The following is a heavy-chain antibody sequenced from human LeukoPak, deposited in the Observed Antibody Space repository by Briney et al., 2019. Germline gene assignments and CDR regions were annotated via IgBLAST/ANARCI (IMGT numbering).Heavy chain of an antibody. Sequence: GGSLRLSCAASGFTFGSYALSWVRQAPGKGLEWVSTVSGNGDATYYADSVKGRFTVSRDDSKNTLHLQMDSLRAEDTALYYCAKGNTGSAYSAVDHWGQGTLVTVSS. V-gene: IGHV3-23*01. CDR3: AKGNTGSAYSAVDH. CDR2: VSGNGDAT. J-gene: IGHJ4*02. CDR1: GFTFGSYA. D-gene: IGHD2-15*01.